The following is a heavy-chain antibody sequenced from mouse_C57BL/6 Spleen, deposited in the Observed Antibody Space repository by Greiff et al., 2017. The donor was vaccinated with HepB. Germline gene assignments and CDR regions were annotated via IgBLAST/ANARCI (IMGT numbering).Heavy chain of an antibody. CDR2: IYPGDGDT. Sequence: QVQLQQPGAELVKPGASVKLSCKASGYTFTSYWMHWVKQRPGKGLEWIGRIYPGDGDTNYNGKFKGKATLTADKSSSTAYMQLSSLTSEDSAVYFCASLYDYGWYFDVWGTGTTVTVSS. V-gene: IGHV1-82*01. CDR1: GYTFTSYW. D-gene: IGHD2-4*01. CDR3: ASLYDYGWYFDV. J-gene: IGHJ1*03.